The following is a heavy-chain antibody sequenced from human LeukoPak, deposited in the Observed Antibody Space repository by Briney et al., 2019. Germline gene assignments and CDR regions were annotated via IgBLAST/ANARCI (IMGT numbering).Heavy chain of an antibody. CDR1: GFTFTGYY. V-gene: IGHV1-2*02. J-gene: IGHJ3*02. Sequence: ASVRVSCKASGFTFTGYYVQWVRQAPGQGLEWVGWMNFNNGGTRCAPKFQGRVTMTRDTSISTAYMELNSLRSDDTAMYYCAREGSSGHDWYAFDIWGQETMVIVSS. D-gene: IGHD5-12*01. CDR2: MNFNNGGT. CDR3: AREGSSGHDWYAFDI.